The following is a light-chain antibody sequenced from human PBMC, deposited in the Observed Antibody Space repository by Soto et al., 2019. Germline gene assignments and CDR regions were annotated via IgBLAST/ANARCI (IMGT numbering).Light chain of an antibody. CDR3: SSYTTNSLHL. J-gene: IGLJ2*01. V-gene: IGLV2-14*03. CDR1: SSKVGDFNF. Sequence: SALTQPASVSGSPGQSITISCTGSSSKVGDFNFVSWIQHHPGKAPKLIIYDVNNRPSGVSNRFSGSKSGNTASLTISGLQAEDEAVYYCSSYTTNSLHLFGGGTKVTVL. CDR2: DVN.